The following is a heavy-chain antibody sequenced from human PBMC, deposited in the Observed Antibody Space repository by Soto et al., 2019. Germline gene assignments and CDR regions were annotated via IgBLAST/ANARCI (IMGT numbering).Heavy chain of an antibody. J-gene: IGHJ6*02. CDR3: ARGRIVVVGSRAYYGMDV. Sequence: QVQLVQSGAEVKKPGSSVRVSCKASGGTPSNSAFSWVRQAPGQGLDWMGGIIPVFGIVKYAQNLEGRVTITADESTNTAYMELSRLRYEDRAVYYCARGRIVVVGSRAYYGMDVWGQGTTVTVSS. CDR2: IIPVFGIV. V-gene: IGHV1-69*01. CDR1: GGTPSNSA. D-gene: IGHD6-19*01.